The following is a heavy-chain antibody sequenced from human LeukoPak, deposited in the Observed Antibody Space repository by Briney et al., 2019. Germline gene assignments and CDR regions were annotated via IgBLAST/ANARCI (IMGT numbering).Heavy chain of an antibody. Sequence: PSETQSLTCTVSGDSIRSGGYFWSWVRQPPGKGLEWLGYIYHSRSTYYNTSLKSRVTISVDRSKNQFYLKLSSVTAADTAVYYCAREGYSSSLDYWGQGTLVTVSS. CDR1: GDSIRSGGYF. D-gene: IGHD6-13*01. CDR3: AREGYSSSLDY. V-gene: IGHV4-30-2*01. CDR2: IYHSRST. J-gene: IGHJ4*02.